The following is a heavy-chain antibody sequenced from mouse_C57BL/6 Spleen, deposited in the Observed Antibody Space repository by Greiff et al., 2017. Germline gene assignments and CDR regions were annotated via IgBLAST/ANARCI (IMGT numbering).Heavy chain of an antibody. Sequence: QVQLQQPGTELVKPGASVKLSCKASGYTFTSYWMHWVKQRPGQGLEWIGNINPSNGGTNYNEKFKSKATLTVDKSSSTAYMQLSILTSEYSAVYYCARPNHWDKAWFAYWVQGTLVTVSA. J-gene: IGHJ3*01. CDR1: GYTFTSYW. CDR3: ARPNHWDKAWFAY. V-gene: IGHV1-53*01. CDR2: INPSNGGT. D-gene: IGHD4-1*01.